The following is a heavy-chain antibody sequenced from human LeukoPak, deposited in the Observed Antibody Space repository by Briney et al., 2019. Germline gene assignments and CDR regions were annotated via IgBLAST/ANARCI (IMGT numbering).Heavy chain of an antibody. J-gene: IGHJ4*02. Sequence: SETLSLTCAVYGGSFSGYYWSWIRQPPGKGLEWLGEINHSGSTNYNPSLKSRVTISVDTSNNQYSLKLSSVTAADTAVYYCARDGTMVRGVFNYWGQGPLVTVSS. V-gene: IGHV4-34*01. D-gene: IGHD3-10*01. CDR2: INHSGST. CDR3: ARDGTMVRGVFNY. CDR1: GGSFSGYY.